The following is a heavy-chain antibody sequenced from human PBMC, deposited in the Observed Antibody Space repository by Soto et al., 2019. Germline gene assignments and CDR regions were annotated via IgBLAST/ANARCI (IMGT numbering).Heavy chain of an antibody. CDR1: GFTFSDFA. Sequence: GGSLRLSCAASGFTFSDFAMNWVRQTPGKRLEWVSIITTTGDTSYYADSVKGRFTISRGNSKNMLYLQMNNLRVDDTAIYFCAKVPDYRDGSSFYYFLPWCPGPPVTVFS. CDR2: ITTTGDTS. V-gene: IGHV3-23*01. CDR3: AKVPDYRDGSSFYYFLP. D-gene: IGHD3-22*01. J-gene: IGHJ5*02.